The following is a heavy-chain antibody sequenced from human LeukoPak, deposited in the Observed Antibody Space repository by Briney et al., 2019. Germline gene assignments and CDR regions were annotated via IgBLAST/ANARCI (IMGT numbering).Heavy chain of an antibody. V-gene: IGHV4-39*07. D-gene: IGHD3/OR15-3a*01. J-gene: IGHJ4*02. CDR1: GDSISSSNYY. CDR3: ARDKFAGLFDY. CDR2: MYYSGST. Sequence: SETLSLTCTVSGDSISSSNYYWGWIRQPPGKGLEWIGSMYYSGSTNYNPSLKSRVTISVDKSKNQFSLKLSSVTAADTAVYYCARDKFAGLFDYWGQGTLVTVSS.